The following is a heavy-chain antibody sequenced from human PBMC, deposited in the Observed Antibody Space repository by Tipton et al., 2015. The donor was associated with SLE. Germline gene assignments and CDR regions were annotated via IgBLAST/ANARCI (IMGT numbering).Heavy chain of an antibody. CDR2: INHSGST. Sequence: TLSLTCAVYGGSFSGYYWSWIRQPPGKGLEWIGEINHSGSTNYNPSLKSRVTISVDTSKNQFSLKLSPVTAADTAVYYCAVGFDNYYGSGSYMYWGQGTLVTVSS. V-gene: IGHV4-34*01. CDR1: GGSFSGYY. CDR3: AVGFDNYYGSGSYMY. J-gene: IGHJ4*02. D-gene: IGHD3-10*01.